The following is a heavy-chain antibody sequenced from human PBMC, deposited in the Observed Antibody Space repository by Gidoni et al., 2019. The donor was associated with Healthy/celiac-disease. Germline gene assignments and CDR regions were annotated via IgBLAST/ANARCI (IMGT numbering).Heavy chain of an antibody. CDR2: IYPGDSDT. CDR1: GYSFTSYW. J-gene: IGHJ4*02. D-gene: IGHD5-12*01. V-gene: IGHV5-51*01. CDR3: ARYRGRGYSGYAPNDY. Sequence: EVQLVQSGAEVKKPGESLKISCKGSGYSFTSYWNGWVRQMPGKGLEWMGIIYPGDSDTRYSPSFQGQVTISADKSISTAYLQWSSLKASDTAMYYCARYRGRGYSGYAPNDYWGQGTLVTVSS.